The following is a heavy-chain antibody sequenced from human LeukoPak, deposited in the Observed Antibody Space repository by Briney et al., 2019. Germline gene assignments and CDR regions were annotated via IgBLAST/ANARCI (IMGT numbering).Heavy chain of an antibody. Sequence: ASVKVSCKASGYTFTSYGISWGRQAPGQGLEWMGWISAYNGNTNYAQKLQGRVTMTTDTSTSTAYMELRSLRSDDTAVYYCARDGTKTRTTNAPGSSGWYGGPRYYYYYYMDVWGKGTTVTISS. CDR2: ISAYNGNT. J-gene: IGHJ6*03. CDR1: GYTFTSYG. CDR3: ARDGTKTRTTNAPGSSGWYGGPRYYYYYYMDV. V-gene: IGHV1-18*01. D-gene: IGHD6-19*01.